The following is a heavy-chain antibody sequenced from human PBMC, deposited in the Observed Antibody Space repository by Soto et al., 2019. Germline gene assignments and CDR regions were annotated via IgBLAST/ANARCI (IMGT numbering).Heavy chain of an antibody. V-gene: IGHV3-53*01. J-gene: IGHJ4*02. Sequence: EVQLVESGGGLIPPGGSLRLSCAASGFLVNSAYMTWVRQAPGKGLEWLSMINSDGSTLYAESVKGRFTISRDNSKNMLDLKMNSLRAEETAMYYCASSGYSFAWGYWGQGTLGIVTS. CDR2: INSDGST. CDR3: ASSGYSFAWGY. D-gene: IGHD5-18*01. CDR1: GFLVNSAY.